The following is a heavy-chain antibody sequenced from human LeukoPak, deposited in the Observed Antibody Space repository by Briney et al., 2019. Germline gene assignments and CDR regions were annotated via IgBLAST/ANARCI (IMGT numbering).Heavy chain of an antibody. Sequence: GGSLRLSCAASGFTFSSYGMHWVRQAPGKGLEWVAVIWYDGSNKYYADSVKGRFTISRDNSKNTLYLQMNSLRAEDTAVYYCARAHRLTAMAHFDYWGQGTLVTVSS. CDR1: GFTFSSYG. CDR2: IWYDGSNK. J-gene: IGHJ4*02. CDR3: ARAHRLTAMAHFDY. V-gene: IGHV3-33*01. D-gene: IGHD5-18*01.